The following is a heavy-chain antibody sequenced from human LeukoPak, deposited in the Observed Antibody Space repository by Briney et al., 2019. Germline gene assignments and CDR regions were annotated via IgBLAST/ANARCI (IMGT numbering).Heavy chain of an antibody. D-gene: IGHD2-2*01. Sequence: ASVKVSCKASGYTFTSYYMHWVRQAPGQGLEWMGIINPSGGSTSYAQKFQGRVTMTTDTSTSTAYTELRSLRSDDTAVYYCARDRGSTSCYGYWGQGTLVTVSS. V-gene: IGHV1-46*01. J-gene: IGHJ4*02. CDR2: INPSGGST. CDR3: ARDRGSTSCYGY. CDR1: GYTFTSYY.